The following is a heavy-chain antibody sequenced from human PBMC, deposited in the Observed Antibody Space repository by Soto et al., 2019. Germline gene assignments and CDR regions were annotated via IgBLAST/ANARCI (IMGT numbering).Heavy chain of an antibody. CDR1: GFTFSDYY. J-gene: IGHJ3*02. CDR3: ARAEYSSSWYKGDDAFDI. CDR2: ISSSGSTI. D-gene: IGHD6-13*01. Sequence: QVQLVESGGGLVKPGGSLRLSCAASGFTFSDYYMSWIRQAPGKGLECVSYISSSGSTIYYADSVKGRFTISRDNAKNSLYLQMNSLRAEDTAVYYCARAEYSSSWYKGDDAFDIWGQGTMVTVSS. V-gene: IGHV3-11*01.